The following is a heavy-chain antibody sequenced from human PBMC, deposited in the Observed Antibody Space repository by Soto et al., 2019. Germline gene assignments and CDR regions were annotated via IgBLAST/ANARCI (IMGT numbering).Heavy chain of an antibody. CDR1: GGSISTYY. J-gene: IGHJ4*02. V-gene: IGHV4-59*01. CDR3: ARANYDFLTGYYPDYFDY. Sequence: QAQLQESGPGLVKPSETLSLTCTVSGGSISTYYWSWIRQPPGKGLEWIGYIYYSGSTNYNPSLKSRVTISVDTSKNQFSLKLSSVTAADTAVYYCARANYDFLTGYYPDYFDYWGQGTLVTVSS. D-gene: IGHD3-9*01. CDR2: IYYSGST.